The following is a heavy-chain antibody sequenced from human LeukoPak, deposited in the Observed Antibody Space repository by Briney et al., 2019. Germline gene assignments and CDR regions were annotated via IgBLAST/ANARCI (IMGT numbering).Heavy chain of an antibody. J-gene: IGHJ3*02. CDR2: ISYDGSNK. D-gene: IGHD2-15*01. Sequence: GGSLRLSCAASGFTFSSYGMHWVRQAPGKGLEWVAVISYDGSNKYYADSVKGRFTTSRDNSKNTLYLQMNSLRAEDTAVYYCAKDQGRVVVAATAFDIWGQGTMVTVSS. CDR3: AKDQGRVVVAATAFDI. V-gene: IGHV3-30*18. CDR1: GFTFSSYG.